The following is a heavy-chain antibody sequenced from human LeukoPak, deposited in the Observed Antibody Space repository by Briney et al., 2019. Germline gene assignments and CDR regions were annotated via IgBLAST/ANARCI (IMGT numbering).Heavy chain of an antibody. CDR1: GFTFSSYS. V-gene: IGHV3-23*01. J-gene: IGHJ4*02. Sequence: GGPLRLSCAASGFTFSSYSMNWVRQAPGKGLEWVSGIVGSGGSTYYADSVKGRFTISRDNSKNTLYLQMNSLRAEDTAVYYCAKGTKVGATSSIDYWGQGTLVTVSS. CDR3: AKGTKVGATSSIDY. D-gene: IGHD1-26*01. CDR2: IVGSGGST.